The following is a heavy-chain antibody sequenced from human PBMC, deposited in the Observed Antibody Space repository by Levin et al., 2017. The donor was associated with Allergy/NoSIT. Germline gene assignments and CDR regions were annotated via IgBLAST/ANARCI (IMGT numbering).Heavy chain of an antibody. CDR3: AREPLRGYSGYDV. CDR1: GGSLRDHY. Sequence: SQTLSLTCGVSGGSLRDHYWNWIRQPPGKGLEWIGEIRQSAGTNYNPSLKSRVIMSVDTSKNQFSLKLNSVTAADTAVYYCAREPLRGYSGYDVWGQGTLVAVSS. J-gene: IGHJ5*02. V-gene: IGHV4-34*01. D-gene: IGHD5-18*01. CDR2: IRQSAGT.